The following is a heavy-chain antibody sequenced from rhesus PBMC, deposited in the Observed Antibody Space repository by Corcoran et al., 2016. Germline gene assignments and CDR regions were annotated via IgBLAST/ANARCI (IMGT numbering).Heavy chain of an antibody. V-gene: IGHV4-173*01. Sequence: QLQLQESGPGLVKPSETLSLTCAVSGGSISSNYWSWIRQPPGKGLEWIGRISGSGGSTDYNPSLKSRVTISTVTFKNPFALKLSSVTAADTAVYYCASDYNFWTGYYTGDAFDFWGQGLRVTVSS. J-gene: IGHJ3*01. CDR2: ISGSGGST. CDR3: ASDYNFWTGYYTGDAFDF. D-gene: IGHD3-3*01. CDR1: GGSISSNY.